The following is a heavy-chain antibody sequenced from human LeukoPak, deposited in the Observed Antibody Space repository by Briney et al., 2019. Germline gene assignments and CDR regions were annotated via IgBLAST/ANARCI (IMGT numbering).Heavy chain of an antibody. CDR1: GGSISSGSYY. CDR3: ARAHARITIVGVVSRGDAFDI. CDR2: IYTSGST. Sequence: SETLSLTCTVSGGSISSGSYYWSWIRQPAGKGLEWIGRIYTSGSTNYNPSLKSRVTISVDTSKNQFSLKLSSVTAADTAVYYCARAHARITIVGVVSRGDAFDIWGQGTMVTVSS. D-gene: IGHD3-3*01. J-gene: IGHJ3*02. V-gene: IGHV4-61*02.